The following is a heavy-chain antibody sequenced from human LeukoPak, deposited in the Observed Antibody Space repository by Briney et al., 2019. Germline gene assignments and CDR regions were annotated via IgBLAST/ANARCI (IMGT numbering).Heavy chain of an antibody. CDR2: IYYSGST. D-gene: IGHD3-3*01. CDR3: ARLVGSGYVGY. CDR1: GFTVSSNF. Sequence: GSLRLSCAASGFTVSSNFVNWVRQAPGKGLEWIGSIYYSGSTYYNPSLKSRVTISVDTSKNQFSLKLSSVTAADTAVYYCARLVGSGYVGYWGQGTLVTVSS. J-gene: IGHJ4*02. V-gene: IGHV4-39*01.